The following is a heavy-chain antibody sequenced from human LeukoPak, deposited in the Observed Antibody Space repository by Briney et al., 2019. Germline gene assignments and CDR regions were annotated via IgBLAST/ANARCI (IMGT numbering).Heavy chain of an antibody. Sequence: ASVKVSCKASGYTFTSYYMHWVRQAPGQGLEWMGIINPSGGNTSYAQKFQGRVTMTRDTSTSTVYMELSSLRSEDTAVYYCARDPIPFYDILTGYRYNWFDPWGQGTLVTVSS. CDR2: INPSGGNT. D-gene: IGHD3-9*01. J-gene: IGHJ5*02. V-gene: IGHV1-46*01. CDR3: ARDPIPFYDILTGYRYNWFDP. CDR1: GYTFTSYY.